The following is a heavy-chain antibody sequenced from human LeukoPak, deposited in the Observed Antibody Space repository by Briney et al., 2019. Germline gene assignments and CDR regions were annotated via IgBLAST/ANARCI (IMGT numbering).Heavy chain of an antibody. CDR1: GFTFSSYS. CDR3: ARDAVVPAAMRGSFDY. V-gene: IGHV3-21*01. J-gene: IGHJ4*02. D-gene: IGHD2-2*01. Sequence: GGSLRLSCAASGFTFSSYSMNWVRQAPGKGLEWVSSISSSSSYIYYADSVKGRFTISRDNAKNSLYLQMNSLRAEDTAVYYCARDAVVPAAMRGSFDYWGQGTLVTVSS. CDR2: ISSSSSYI.